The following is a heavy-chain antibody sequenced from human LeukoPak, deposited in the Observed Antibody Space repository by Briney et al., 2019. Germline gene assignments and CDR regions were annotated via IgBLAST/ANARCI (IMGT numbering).Heavy chain of an antibody. J-gene: IGHJ4*02. Sequence: PGGSLRLSCAASGFTFSSYAMHWVRQAPGKGLEWVAVISYDGSNKYYADSVKGRFTISRDNSKNTLYLQMNRLRAEDTAVYYCARAGGSKVRTHFDYWGQGTLVTVSS. CDR3: ARAGGSKVRTHFDY. CDR2: ISYDGSNK. D-gene: IGHD2-15*01. CDR1: GFTFSSYA. V-gene: IGHV3-30-3*01.